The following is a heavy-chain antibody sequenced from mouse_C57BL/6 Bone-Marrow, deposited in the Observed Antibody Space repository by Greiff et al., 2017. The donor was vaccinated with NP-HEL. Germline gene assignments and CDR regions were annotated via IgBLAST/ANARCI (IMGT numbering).Heavy chain of an antibody. CDR2: IYPRSSTT. J-gene: IGHJ1*03. CDR3: VRIWYFAV. CDR1: GYTFTSYG. Sequence: VQLQQPGAELARPGASVKLSCKASGYTFTSYGIRWVTQRTGQGLEWIGVIYPRSSTTYYNEKFNVKATLTADKSSSTAYMELRSLTSEDTAVYFCVRIWYFAVWGTGTTVTVSS. V-gene: IGHV1-81*01.